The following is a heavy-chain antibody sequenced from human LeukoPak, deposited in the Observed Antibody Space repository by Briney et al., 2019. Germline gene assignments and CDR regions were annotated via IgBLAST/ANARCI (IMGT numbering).Heavy chain of an antibody. Sequence: SETLSLTCTVSGGSISSYYWGWIRQPPGKGLEWIGYIYYTGSTNYNPSLKSRVTISVDTSKNQFSLKLNSVTAADTAVYYCARLATPSTVAARGRSWFESWGQGTLVTVSS. J-gene: IGHJ5*01. D-gene: IGHD6-6*01. CDR2: IYYTGST. CDR3: ARLATPSTVAARGRSWFES. V-gene: IGHV4-59*01. CDR1: GGSISSYY.